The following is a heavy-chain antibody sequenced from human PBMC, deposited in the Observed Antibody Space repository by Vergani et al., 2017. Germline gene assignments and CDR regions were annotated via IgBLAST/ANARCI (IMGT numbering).Heavy chain of an antibody. CDR3: ARGDSSSTGGYCYYYMDV. V-gene: IGHV4-59*01. CDR2: ISYSVTT. CDR1: GGSISSYY. J-gene: IGHJ6*03. D-gene: IGHD6-6*01. Sequence: QVQLQESGPGLVKPSETLSLTCTVSGGSISSYYWSWIRQPPGKGLEWIGYISYSVTTNYNPSLKSRVTISVDTSKNQFSLKLSSVTAADPAVYYCARGDSSSTGGYCYYYMDVWGKGTTVTVSS.